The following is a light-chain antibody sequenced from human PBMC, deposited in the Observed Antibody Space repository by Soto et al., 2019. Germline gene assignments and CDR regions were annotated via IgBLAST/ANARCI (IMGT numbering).Light chain of an antibody. CDR2: EVS. V-gene: IGLV2-14*01. Sequence: QSALTQPASVSGSPGQSITISCTGTSSDVGGYNFVSWYQQYPGEAPKLMIYEVSNRPSGVSNRFSGSKSGNTASLTISGLQAEDEADYYCSSYTSSVTLVFGGGTTLTVL. CDR1: SSDVGGYNF. CDR3: SSYTSSVTLV. J-gene: IGLJ2*01.